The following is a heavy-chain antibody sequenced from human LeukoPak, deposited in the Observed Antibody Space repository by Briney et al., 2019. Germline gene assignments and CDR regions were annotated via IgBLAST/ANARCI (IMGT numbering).Heavy chain of an antibody. CDR2: ISGSAGST. Sequence: GGSLRLSCAASGFTFSNYAMSWVRQAPGKGLEWVSGISGSAGSTYYADSVKGRFTISRDNSKNTLYLQMNSLTDDDTAVYYCAKKWGVGTTTLDYFDYWGQGTLVTVSA. J-gene: IGHJ4*02. CDR3: AKKWGVGTTTLDYFDY. D-gene: IGHD1-26*01. CDR1: GFTFSNYA. V-gene: IGHV3-23*01.